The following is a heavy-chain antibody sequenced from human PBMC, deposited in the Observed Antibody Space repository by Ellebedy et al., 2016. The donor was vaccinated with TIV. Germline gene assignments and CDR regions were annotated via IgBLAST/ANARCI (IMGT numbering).Heavy chain of an antibody. CDR1: GFTFNSFW. J-gene: IGHJ2*01. CDR2: INTDESTT. Sequence: GESLKISCAASGFTFNSFWMHWVRQAPGKGLVWVSRINTDESTTNYADSVKGRFTISRDNAKNTLYLQMNSLTPDDTAVYYCVRDAGYPGHDWYYDLWGRGTLVAVSP. D-gene: IGHD5-18*01. V-gene: IGHV3-74*01. CDR3: VRDAGYPGHDWYYDL.